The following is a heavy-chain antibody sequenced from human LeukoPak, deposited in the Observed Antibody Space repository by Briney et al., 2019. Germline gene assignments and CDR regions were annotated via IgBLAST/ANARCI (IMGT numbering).Heavy chain of an antibody. Sequence: ASVKVSCKASGYTFTSYYMHWVRQAPGQGLEWMGIINPSGGSTSYAQKFQGRVTMTRDTSTSTVYMELSSLRSEDTAAYYCARDPYNSGDRVGYYFDYWGQGTLVTVSS. J-gene: IGHJ4*02. CDR1: GYTFTSYY. CDR3: ARDPYNSGDRVGYYFDY. V-gene: IGHV1-46*01. D-gene: IGHD1-20*01. CDR2: INPSGGST.